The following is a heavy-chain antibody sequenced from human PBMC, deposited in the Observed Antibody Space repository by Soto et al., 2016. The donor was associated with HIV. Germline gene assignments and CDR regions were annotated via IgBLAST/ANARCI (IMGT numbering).Heavy chain of an antibody. J-gene: IGHJ6*03. Sequence: QVQLVQSGAEVKKPGSSVKVSCKTSGGTFNSYPISWVRQAPGQGLEWMGGIIPIFATPNYAQKFQGRVTITADESTTTAYMELSSLRPEDTAVYYCARTQTPLYYGSSDFYYMDVWGKGTTVTVSS. CDR3: ARTQTPLYYGSSDFYYMDV. CDR1: GGTFNSYP. CDR2: IIPIFATP. V-gene: IGHV1-69*12. D-gene: IGHD3-10*01.